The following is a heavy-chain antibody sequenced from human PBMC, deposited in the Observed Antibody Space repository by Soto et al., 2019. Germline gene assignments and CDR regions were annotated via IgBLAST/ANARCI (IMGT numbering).Heavy chain of an antibody. V-gene: IGHV1-3*01. CDR3: ARGWPDNWFDP. J-gene: IGHJ5*02. CDR2: INAGNGNT. Sequence: ASVKVSCKASGYTFTGYYMHWVRQAPGQRLEWMGWINAGNGNTKYSQKFQGRVTITRDTSASTAYMELSSLRSEDTAVYYCARGWPDNWFDPWGQGTLVTVSS. D-gene: IGHD2-15*01. CDR1: GYTFTGYY.